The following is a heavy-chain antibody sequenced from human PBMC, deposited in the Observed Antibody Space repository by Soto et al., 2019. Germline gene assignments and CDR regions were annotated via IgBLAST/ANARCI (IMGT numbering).Heavy chain of an antibody. V-gene: IGHV1-69*01. Sequence: QVQLVQSGTDVKKPGSSLTVSCKASGGTFNTYTFSWVRQAPGQGLEWMGSIIPIFGTTHYAQSFQGRLSITADQSSTTTYMELRSLTSHDTALYYCGRIPRYSFPTSDPLDNWGQGTLVTVSP. CDR2: IIPIFGTT. CDR3: GRIPRYSFPTSDPLDN. D-gene: IGHD1-26*01. CDR1: GGTFNTYT. J-gene: IGHJ1*01.